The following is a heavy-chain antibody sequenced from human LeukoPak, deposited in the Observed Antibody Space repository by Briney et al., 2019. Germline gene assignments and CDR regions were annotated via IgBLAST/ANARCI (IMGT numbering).Heavy chain of an antibody. CDR2: ISSSSSYI. CDR1: GFTFSSYW. V-gene: IGHV3-21*01. Sequence: GGSLRLSCAASGFTFSSYWMSWVRQAPGKGLEWVSSISSSSSYIYYADSVKGRFTISRDNAKNSLYLQMNSLRAEDTAVYYCARALTPSPLVYYYYMDVWGKGTTVTVSS. CDR3: ARALTPSPLVYYYYMDV. J-gene: IGHJ6*03.